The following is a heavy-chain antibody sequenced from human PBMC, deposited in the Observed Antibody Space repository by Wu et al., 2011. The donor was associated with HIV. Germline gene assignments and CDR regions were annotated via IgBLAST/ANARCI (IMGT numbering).Heavy chain of an antibody. J-gene: IGHJ4*02. Sequence: QLVQSGAEVKKPGASVKVSCKASGYTFTSYDINWVRQATGQGLEWMGWMNPNSGNTGYAHKFKGRVTITRDISISTAYMELSSLRSEDTAVYYCAMGPQPTSSWYLNAFDYWGQGTLVTVSS. V-gene: IGHV1-8*01. CDR1: GYTFTSYD. CDR3: AMGPQPTSSWYLNAFDY. D-gene: IGHD6-13*01. CDR2: MNPNSGNT.